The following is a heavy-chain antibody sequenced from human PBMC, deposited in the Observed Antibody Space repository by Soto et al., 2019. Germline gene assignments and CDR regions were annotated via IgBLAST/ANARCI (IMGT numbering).Heavy chain of an antibody. CDR1: GGSISSGDYY. V-gene: IGHV4-30-4*01. J-gene: IGHJ5*02. D-gene: IGHD3-10*01. CDR2: IYYSGST. Sequence: PSETLSLTCTVSGGSISSGDYYWSWIRQPPGKGLEWIGYIYYSGSTYYNPSLKSRVTISVDTSKNQFSLKLSSVTAADTAVYYCARVALNYYGSGQNRFDPWGQGTLVTVSS. CDR3: ARVALNYYGSGQNRFDP.